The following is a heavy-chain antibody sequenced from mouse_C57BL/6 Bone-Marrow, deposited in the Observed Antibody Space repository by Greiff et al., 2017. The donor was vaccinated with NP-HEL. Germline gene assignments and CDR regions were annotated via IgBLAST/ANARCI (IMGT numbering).Heavy chain of an antibody. D-gene: IGHD1-1*01. CDR1: GYTFTSYW. CDR2: IHHNSGRT. Sequence: QVKLQQPGAELVKPGASVKLSCKASGYTFTSYWMHWVKPRPGQGLEWIGMIHHNSGRTNYNEKFKSKATLTVDKSSSTAYMQLSSLTSEDSAVYYCAKDYGSSLGYCYFDVWGTGTTVTVSS. V-gene: IGHV1-64*01. J-gene: IGHJ1*03. CDR3: AKDYGSSLGYCYFDV.